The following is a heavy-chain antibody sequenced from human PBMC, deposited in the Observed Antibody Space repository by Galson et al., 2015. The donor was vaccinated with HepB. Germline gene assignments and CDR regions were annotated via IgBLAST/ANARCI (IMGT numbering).Heavy chain of an antibody. CDR2: ISGSGSTT. V-gene: IGHV3-23*01. J-gene: IGHJ3*02. CDR1: EFTFSRFA. Sequence: SLRLSCAASEFTFSRFAMTWVRQAPGKGLEWVSTISGSGSTTNYADSAKGRFTISRDNSKNTLYLQMNSLRVEDTALYYCAKDSLVDYYGSGTLWAFDIWGQGTMVTVSS. CDR3: AKDSLVDYYGSGTLWAFDI. D-gene: IGHD3-10*01.